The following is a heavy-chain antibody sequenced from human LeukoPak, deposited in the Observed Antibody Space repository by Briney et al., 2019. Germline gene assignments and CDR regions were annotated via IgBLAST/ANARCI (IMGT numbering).Heavy chain of an antibody. CDR1: GYTFTSYD. CDR3: ARGPMGELPSYYYYYYMDV. D-gene: IGHD1-26*01. J-gene: IGHJ6*03. V-gene: IGHV1-8*01. CDR2: MNPNSGNT. Sequence: GASVKVSCKASGYTFTSYDINWVRQAPGQGLEWMGWMNPNSGNTGYAQKFQGRVTMTRNTSISTAYMELSSLRSEDTAVYYCARGPMGELPSYYYYYYMDVWGKGTTVTVSS.